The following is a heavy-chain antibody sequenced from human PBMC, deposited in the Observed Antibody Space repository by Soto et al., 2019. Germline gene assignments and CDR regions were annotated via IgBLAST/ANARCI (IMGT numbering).Heavy chain of an antibody. Sequence: QLQLQESGPGLVKPSEPLSLTCPVSGDSISSSIYYWGWIRQPPGKGLEWIGNIYYSGSTYYNPSLKSRVTISVNTSKNQFSLKLSSVTAADTAVYYCARLVVTSGSGDYWGQGTLVTVSS. CDR1: GDSISSSIYY. CDR3: ARLVVTSGSGDY. V-gene: IGHV4-39*01. CDR2: IYYSGST. D-gene: IGHD2-21*02. J-gene: IGHJ4*02.